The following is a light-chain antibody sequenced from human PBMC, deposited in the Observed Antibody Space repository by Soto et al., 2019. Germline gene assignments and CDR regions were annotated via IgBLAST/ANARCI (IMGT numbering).Light chain of an antibody. CDR3: QQYSIWRT. J-gene: IGKJ1*01. V-gene: IGKV3-15*01. CDR2: AAS. Sequence: EIVMTQSPATLTVSPGERATLSCRASQSAGTNLAWYQQKPGQAPRLLIYAASTRATGIPARFSGSGSGTEFTLTISGLQSEDFAVYYCQQYSIWRTFGQGTKV. CDR1: QSAGTN.